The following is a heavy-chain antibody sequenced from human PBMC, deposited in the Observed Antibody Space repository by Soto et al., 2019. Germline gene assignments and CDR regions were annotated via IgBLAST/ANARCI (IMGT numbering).Heavy chain of an antibody. V-gene: IGHV1-69*13. CDR2: IIPIFGTA. CDR3: AFWGITGTTVWGRYYFDD. CDR1: GGPFSSYA. Sequence: ASVKVSCKASGGPFSSYAISWVRQAPGQGLEWMGGIIPIFGTANYAQKFQGRVTITPDESTSTAYMELSSLRSEDTAVYYCAFWGITGTTVWGRYYFDDWGQGTMVTVAS. D-gene: IGHD1-7*01. J-gene: IGHJ4*02.